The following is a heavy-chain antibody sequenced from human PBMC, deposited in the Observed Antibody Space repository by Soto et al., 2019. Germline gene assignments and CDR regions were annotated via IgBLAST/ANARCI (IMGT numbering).Heavy chain of an antibody. CDR1: GGSISSYY. D-gene: IGHD6-13*01. Sequence: SETLSLTCTVSGGSISSYYWSWIRQPPGKGLEWIGYIYYSGSTNYNPSLKSRVTISVDTSKNQFSLKLSSVTAADTAVYYCARGIAAAGKMYYYYYYGMDVWGQGTTVTVSS. J-gene: IGHJ6*02. V-gene: IGHV4-59*01. CDR3: ARGIAAAGKMYYYYYYGMDV. CDR2: IYYSGST.